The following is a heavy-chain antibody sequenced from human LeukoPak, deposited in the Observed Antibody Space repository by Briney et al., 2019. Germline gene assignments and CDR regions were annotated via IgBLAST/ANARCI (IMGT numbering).Heavy chain of an antibody. CDR2: IYPGDSDT. J-gene: IGHJ4*02. D-gene: IGHD1-26*01. V-gene: IGHV5-51*01. CDR1: GYTFTSYY. Sequence: KVSCKASGYTFTSYYMHWVRQMPGKGLEWMGIIYPGDSDTRYSPSFQGQVTMSADKSISTAYLQWSSLKASDTAMYYCARAREPYFDYWGQGTLVTVSS. CDR3: ARAREPYFDY.